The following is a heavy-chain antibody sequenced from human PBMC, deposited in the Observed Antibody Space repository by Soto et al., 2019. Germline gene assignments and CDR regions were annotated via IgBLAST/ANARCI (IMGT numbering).Heavy chain of an antibody. CDR3: ARDIVVVPAANPGWFDP. J-gene: IGHJ5*02. CDR2: IWYDGSNK. Sequence: LRLSCAASGFTFSSYGMHWVRQAPGKGLEWVAVIWYDGSNKYYADSVKGRFTISRDNSKNTLYLQMNSLRAEDTAVYYCARDIVVVPAANPGWFDPWGQGTLVTVSS. V-gene: IGHV3-33*01. CDR1: GFTFSSYG. D-gene: IGHD2-2*01.